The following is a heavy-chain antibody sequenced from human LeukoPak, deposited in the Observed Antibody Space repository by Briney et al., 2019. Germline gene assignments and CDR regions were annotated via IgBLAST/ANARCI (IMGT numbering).Heavy chain of an antibody. J-gene: IGHJ1*01. CDR2: IIPIFGTA. CDR3: ASQSYDSSGYYYGLWFQH. D-gene: IGHD3-22*01. CDR1: GGTFSSYA. V-gene: IGHV1-69*06. Sequence: ASVKVSCKASGGTFSSYAISWVRQAPGQGLEWMGGIIPIFGTANYAQKFQGRVTITADKSTSTAYMELSSLRSEDTAVYYCASQSYDSSGYYYGLWFQHWGQGTLVTVSS.